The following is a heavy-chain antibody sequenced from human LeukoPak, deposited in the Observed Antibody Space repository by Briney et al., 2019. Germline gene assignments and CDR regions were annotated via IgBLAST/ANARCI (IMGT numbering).Heavy chain of an antibody. D-gene: IGHD2-2*01. Sequence: PSETLSLTYTVSGGSISNYYWSWIRQPPGKGLEWIGYIYYSGSTNHNPSLKSRVTISVDTSKNQFSLKLSSVTAADTALYYCARHGSAMATFDCWGQGTLVTVSS. CDR1: GGSISNYY. CDR3: ARHGSAMATFDC. J-gene: IGHJ4*02. CDR2: IYYSGST. V-gene: IGHV4-59*08.